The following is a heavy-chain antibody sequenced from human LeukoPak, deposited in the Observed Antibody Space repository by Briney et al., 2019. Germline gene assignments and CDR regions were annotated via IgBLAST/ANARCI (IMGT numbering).Heavy chain of an antibody. CDR3: AREESSQLNGMDV. CDR2: ISSSSSYM. J-gene: IGHJ6*04. V-gene: IGHV3-21*01. CDR1: GFTFSSYS. D-gene: IGHD5-24*01. Sequence: GGSLRLSCAASGFTFSSYSMNWVRQAPGKGLEWVSSISSSSSYMYYADSVKGRFTISRDNAKNSLYLQMNSLRAEDTAVYYCAREESSQLNGMDVWGKGTTVTVSS.